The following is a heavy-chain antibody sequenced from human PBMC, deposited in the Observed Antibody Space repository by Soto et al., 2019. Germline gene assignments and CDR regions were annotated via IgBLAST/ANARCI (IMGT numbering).Heavy chain of an antibody. V-gene: IGHV1-3*01. CDR1: GYTFTSYA. J-gene: IGHJ6*02. D-gene: IGHD2-2*01. Sequence: GGSVKVSCKASGYTFTSYAMHWVRQAPGQRLEWMGWINAGNGNTKYSQKFQGRVTITRDTSASTAYMELSSLRSEDTAVYYCARVLVVLTYYYYGTDVWGQGTTVTVSS. CDR3: ARVLVVLTYYYYGTDV. CDR2: INAGNGNT.